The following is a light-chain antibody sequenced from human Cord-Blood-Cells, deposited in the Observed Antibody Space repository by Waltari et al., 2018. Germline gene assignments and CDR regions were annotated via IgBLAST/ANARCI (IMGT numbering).Light chain of an antibody. CDR1: SGSVSTSYY. Sequence: QTVVTQEPSFSVSPGGTVTLTCGLSSGSVSTSYYPSWHQQTPGQAPRTLIDSTTSRSSGVADRFSGSILGNKAALTITGAQADDESDYYCVLYMGSGIWVFGGGTKLTVL. CDR3: VLYMGSGIWV. J-gene: IGLJ3*02. V-gene: IGLV8-61*01. CDR2: STT.